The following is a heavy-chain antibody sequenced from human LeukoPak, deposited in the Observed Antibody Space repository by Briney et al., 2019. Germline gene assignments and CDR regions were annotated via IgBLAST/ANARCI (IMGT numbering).Heavy chain of an antibody. CDR3: ASYYDTSAYSPFDY. CDR1: GFTFSTYW. Sequence: TGGSLRLSCAASGFTFSTYWMSWVRQAPGKGLEWVANIKQDGSEQYYEDSVKGRFTISRDNAKNSLYLEMNSLRVEDTAVYYCASYYDTSAYSPFDYWGQGTLVTVSS. V-gene: IGHV3-7*05. CDR2: IKQDGSEQ. D-gene: IGHD3-22*01. J-gene: IGHJ4*02.